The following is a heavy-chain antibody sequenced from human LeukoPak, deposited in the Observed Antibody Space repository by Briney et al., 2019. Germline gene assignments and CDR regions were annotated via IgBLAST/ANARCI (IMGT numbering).Heavy chain of an antibody. CDR1: GYTFTSYY. J-gene: IGHJ4*02. CDR3: ARGRNIAVAGIVY. Sequence: ASVKVSCKASGYTFTSYYIHWVRQAPGQGPEWMGIISPSGGSTSYAQKFQGRVTMTRNTSISTAYMELSSLRSEDTAVYYCARGRNIAVAGIVYWGQGTLVTVSS. V-gene: IGHV1-46*01. D-gene: IGHD6-19*01. CDR2: ISPSGGST.